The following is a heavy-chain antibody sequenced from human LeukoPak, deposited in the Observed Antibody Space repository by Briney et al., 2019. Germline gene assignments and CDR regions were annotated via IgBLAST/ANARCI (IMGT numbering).Heavy chain of an antibody. CDR2: INPNGGST. CDR1: GYTFTNYY. CDR3: ARAVSRPGIAVARWYTDF. Sequence: AASVKVSCKASGYTFTNYYMHSVRQAPGQGLEWMGIINPNGGSTSYAQKFQGRVTMTRDTSTSTVYMELSSLRSEDTAVYYCARAVSRPGIAVARWYTDFWGQGTLVTVSS. J-gene: IGHJ4*02. V-gene: IGHV1-46*01. D-gene: IGHD6-19*01.